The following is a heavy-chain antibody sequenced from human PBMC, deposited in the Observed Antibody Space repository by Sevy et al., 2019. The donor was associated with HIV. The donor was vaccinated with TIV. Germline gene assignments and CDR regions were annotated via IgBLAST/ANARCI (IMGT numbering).Heavy chain of an antibody. CDR1: GFTFSSYA. V-gene: IGHV3-23*01. J-gene: IGHJ4*02. CDR3: AKDQLCYYDSSGYYRTSYFDY. D-gene: IGHD3-22*01. CDR2: ISGSGGST. Sequence: GGSLRLSCAASGFTFSSYAMSWVRQAPGKGLEWVSAISGSGGSTYYADSVKGRFTISRDNSKNTLYLQMNSLRAEDTAVYYCAKDQLCYYDSSGYYRTSYFDYWGQGTLVTVSS.